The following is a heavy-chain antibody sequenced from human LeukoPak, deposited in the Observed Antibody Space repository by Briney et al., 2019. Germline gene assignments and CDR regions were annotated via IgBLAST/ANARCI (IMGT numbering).Heavy chain of an antibody. CDR1: GFTFSNYPMH. CDR2: IYYSGNT. CDR3: ARQTGSGLFILP. V-gene: IGHV4-39*01. D-gene: IGHD3/OR15-3a*01. J-gene: IGHJ4*02. Sequence: AGGSLRLSCAASGFTFSNYPMHWVRQAPGKGLEWIGSIYYSGNTYYNASLKSQVSISIDTSKNQFSLRLTSVTAADTAVYYCARQTGSGLFILPGGQGTLVTVSS.